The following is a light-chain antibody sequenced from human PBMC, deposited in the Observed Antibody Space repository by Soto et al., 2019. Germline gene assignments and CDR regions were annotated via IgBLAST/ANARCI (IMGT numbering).Light chain of an antibody. CDR1: QSISSTH. V-gene: IGKV3-20*01. CDR2: GAS. J-gene: IGKJ5*01. Sequence: EIVLTQSPDTLSLSPWERATLSCRASQSISSTHLVWYQQKPGQAPRLLIYGASSRATGIPDRFSGSGSGTDFTLTISRLEPEDFAVYYCQQYGSSITFGQGTRLEIK. CDR3: QQYGSSIT.